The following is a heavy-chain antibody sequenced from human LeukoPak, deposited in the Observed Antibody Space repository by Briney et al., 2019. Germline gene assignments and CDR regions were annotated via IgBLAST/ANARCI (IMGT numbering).Heavy chain of an antibody. Sequence: GGSLRLSCAASGFTFSSYAMHRVRQAPGKGLEWVAVISYDGSNKYYADSVKGRFTISRDNSKNTLYLQMNSLRAEDTAVYYCADLGIVGATSGVWGQGTLVTVSS. J-gene: IGHJ4*02. CDR2: ISYDGSNK. CDR1: GFTFSSYA. V-gene: IGHV3-30*04. D-gene: IGHD1-26*01. CDR3: ADLGIVGATSGV.